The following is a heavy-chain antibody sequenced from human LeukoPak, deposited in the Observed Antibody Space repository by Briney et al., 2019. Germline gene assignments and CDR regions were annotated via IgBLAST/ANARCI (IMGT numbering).Heavy chain of an antibody. CDR2: INNIGST. CDR1: GGSFSGYY. J-gene: IGHJ5*02. V-gene: IGHV4-34*01. CDR3: ARETPEVRFLEWLFPNWFDP. Sequence: SETLSLTCAVYGGSFSGYYWSWIRQPPGKGLEWIWSINNIGSTNYNPSLKSRVTISVDTSKNQFSLKLSSVTAADTAVYYCARETPEVRFLEWLFPNWFDPWGQGTLVTVSS. D-gene: IGHD3-3*01.